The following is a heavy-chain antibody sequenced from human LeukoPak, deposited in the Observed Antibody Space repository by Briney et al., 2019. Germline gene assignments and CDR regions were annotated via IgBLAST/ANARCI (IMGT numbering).Heavy chain of an antibody. CDR2: FYYSGST. D-gene: IGHD1-26*01. CDR3: ARVMASNGSIDF. V-gene: IGHV4-61*01. CDR1: GGSVSSNRYF. Sequence: SETLSLTCTVSGGSVSSNRYFWNWIRQPLGKGLQWIGYFYYSGSTNYNPSLESRVTISVDTSNNQFSLKLSSVTAADTALYYCARVMASNGSIDFWGQGTMVTVSS. J-gene: IGHJ3*01.